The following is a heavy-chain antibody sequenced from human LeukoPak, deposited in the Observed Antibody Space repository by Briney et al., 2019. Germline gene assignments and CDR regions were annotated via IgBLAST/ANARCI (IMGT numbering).Heavy chain of an antibody. D-gene: IGHD6-6*01. CDR1: GFTFSDYY. Sequence: EGSLRLSCAASGFTFSDYYMSWIRQAPGKGLEWVSYISSSGSTIYYADSVKGRFTISRDNAKNSLYLQMNSLRAEDTAVYYCAKAGPSIAAQNWFDPWGQGTLVTVSS. CDR3: AKAGPSIAAQNWFDP. V-gene: IGHV3-11*01. CDR2: ISSSGSTI. J-gene: IGHJ5*02.